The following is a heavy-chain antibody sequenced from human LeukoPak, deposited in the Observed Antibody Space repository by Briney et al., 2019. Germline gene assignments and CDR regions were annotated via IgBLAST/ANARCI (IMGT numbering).Heavy chain of an antibody. V-gene: IGHV1-18*01. Sequence: ASVKVSCKASGYTFTSYGISWVRQAPGQGLEWMGWISGYNGNTNYAQKLQGRVTMTTDTSTSTAYMELRSLRSDDTAVYYCARDPRYSSSWYLYYYYGMDVWGQGTTVTVSS. CDR2: ISGYNGNT. D-gene: IGHD6-13*01. J-gene: IGHJ6*02. CDR3: ARDPRYSSSWYLYYYYGMDV. CDR1: GYTFTSYG.